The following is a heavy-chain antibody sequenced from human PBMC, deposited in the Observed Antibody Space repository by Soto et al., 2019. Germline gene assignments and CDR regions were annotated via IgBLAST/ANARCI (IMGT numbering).Heavy chain of an antibody. CDR3: ARELVAAPRSGDDY. CDR1: GFTFDDYG. CDR2: INWNGGST. Sequence: GGSLRLSCAASGFTFDDYGMSWVRQAPGKGLEWVSGINWNGGSTGYADSVKGRFTISRDNAKNSLYLQMNSLRAEDTALYYCARELVAAPRSGDDYCGQGTLVTVSS. V-gene: IGHV3-20*04. D-gene: IGHD2-15*01. J-gene: IGHJ4*02.